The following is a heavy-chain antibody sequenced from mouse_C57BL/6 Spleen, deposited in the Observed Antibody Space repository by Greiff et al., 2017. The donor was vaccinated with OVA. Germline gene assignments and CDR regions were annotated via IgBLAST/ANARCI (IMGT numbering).Heavy chain of an antibody. CDR2: INPNNGGT. D-gene: IGHD3-3*01. J-gene: IGHJ1*03. CDR1: GYTFTDYY. V-gene: IGHV1-26*01. CDR3: ARGITRGGYFDV. Sequence: VQLQQSGPELVKPGASVKISCKASGYTFTDYYMNWVKQSHGKSLEWIGDINPNNGGTSYNQKFKGKATLTVDKSSSTAYMELRSLTSEDSAVYYCARGITRGGYFDVWGTGTTVTVSS.